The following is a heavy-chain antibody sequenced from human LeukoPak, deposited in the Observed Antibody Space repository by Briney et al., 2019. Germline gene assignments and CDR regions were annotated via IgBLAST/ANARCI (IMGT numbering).Heavy chain of an antibody. D-gene: IGHD3-16*01. CDR1: GGSISSYY. V-gene: IGHV4-59*12. J-gene: IGHJ6*03. CDR3: ARDGGDGYYYYYMDV. Sequence: SETLSLTCTVSGGSISSYYWNWIRQPPGKGLEWIGSISYSGSTNYNPSLESRVTISVDTSKNQISLKLSSVTAADTAVYYCARDGGDGYYYYYMDVWGKGTTVTISS. CDR2: ISYSGST.